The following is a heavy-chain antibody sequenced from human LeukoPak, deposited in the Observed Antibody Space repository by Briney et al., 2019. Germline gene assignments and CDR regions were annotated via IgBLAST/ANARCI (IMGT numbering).Heavy chain of an antibody. D-gene: IGHD2-2*01. CDR3: ARGRREYCTSTSCYYYFDY. J-gene: IGHJ4*02. V-gene: IGHV4-39*01. CDR2: IYYSGNT. Sequence: SETLSLTCTVSGGPISSNSYLWGWIRQPPGKGLDWIGSIYYSGNTYYNPSLKSRVTMSVDTSKNQFSLKLRSVTAADTTVYYCARGRREYCTSTSCYYYFDYWGQGTLVTVSS. CDR1: GGPISSNSYL.